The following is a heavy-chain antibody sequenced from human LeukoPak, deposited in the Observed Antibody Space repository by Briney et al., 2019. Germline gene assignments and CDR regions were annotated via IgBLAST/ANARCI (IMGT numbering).Heavy chain of an antibody. CDR3: ARGTIAVAAGTLGFDY. J-gene: IGHJ4*02. Sequence: SETLSLTCTVSGGSISSYYWSWIRQPPGKGLEWIGYIYYSGSTNYNPSLKSRVTISVDTSKNQFSLKLSSVTAADTAAYYCARGTIAVAAGTLGFDYWGQGTLVTVSS. V-gene: IGHV4-59*01. CDR1: GGSISSYY. D-gene: IGHD6-19*01. CDR2: IYYSGST.